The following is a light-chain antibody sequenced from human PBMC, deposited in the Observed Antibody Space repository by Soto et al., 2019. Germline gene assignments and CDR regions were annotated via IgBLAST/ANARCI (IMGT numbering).Light chain of an antibody. CDR2: DTS. V-gene: IGKV3-20*01. CDR3: QQCGSSPS. J-gene: IGKJ1*01. CDR1: QSVSSSY. Sequence: EIVLTQSPGTLSLSPGERATLPCRASQSVSSSYLAWYQQKPGQAPRLLIYDTSSRATGIPDRFSGSGSGTDFTLAISRLEPEDFAVYYCQQCGSSPSFGQGTKV.